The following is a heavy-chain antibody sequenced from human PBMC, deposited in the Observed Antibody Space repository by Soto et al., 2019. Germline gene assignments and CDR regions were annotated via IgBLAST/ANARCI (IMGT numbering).Heavy chain of an antibody. CDR1: GFTFSSYG. D-gene: IGHD6-13*01. CDR3: ARGGAAAGFDY. V-gene: IGHV3-33*01. CDR2: IWYDGSNK. J-gene: IGHJ4*02. Sequence: GGSLRLSCAASGFTFSSYGMHWVRQAPGKGLEGVAVIWYDGSNKYYADSVKGRFTISRDNSKNTLYLQMNSLRAEDTAVYYCARGGAAAGFDYWGQGTLVTVSS.